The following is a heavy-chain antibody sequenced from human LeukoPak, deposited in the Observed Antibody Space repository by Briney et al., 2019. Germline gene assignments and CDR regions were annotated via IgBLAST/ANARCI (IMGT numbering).Heavy chain of an antibody. J-gene: IGHJ6*04. CDR1: GFTFSSYA. D-gene: IGHD3-9*01. CDR3: AIIGPTLRYFDWLPADYYGMDV. CDR2: ISGSGGNT. Sequence: PGGSLRLSCAASGFTFSSYAMSWVRQAPRKGLEWVSAISGSGGNTYYADSVKGQFTISRDNSKNTLYLQMNSLRAEDTAVYYCAIIGPTLRYFDWLPADYYGMDVWGKGTTVTVSS. V-gene: IGHV3-23*01.